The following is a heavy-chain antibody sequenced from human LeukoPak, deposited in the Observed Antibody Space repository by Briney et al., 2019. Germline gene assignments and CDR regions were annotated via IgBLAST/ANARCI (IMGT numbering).Heavy chain of an antibody. CDR3: AKSTLPAYYYDSSGSADY. CDR1: GFTFSSYA. Sequence: GGSLRLSCAASGFTFSSYAMNWVRQAPGKGLEWVSLTYSDGSTYYADSVKGRFTISRDNSKNTLYLQMNSLRAEDTAVYYCAKSTLPAYYYDSSGSADYWGQGTLVTVSS. J-gene: IGHJ4*02. CDR2: TYSDGST. V-gene: IGHV3-66*01. D-gene: IGHD3-22*01.